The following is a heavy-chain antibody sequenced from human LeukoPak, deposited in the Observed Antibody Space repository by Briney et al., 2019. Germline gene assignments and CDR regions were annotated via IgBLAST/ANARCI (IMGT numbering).Heavy chain of an antibody. CDR3: TRDPITNLYSSGWTDPYYFDY. Sequence: PGGSLILSCTASGFTFGDYAMSWVRQAPGKGLEWVGYIRSKASGGTTEYAASVKGRFTISRDDSKSIAYLQMNSLKTEDTAVYYCTRDPITNLYSSGWTDPYYFDYWGQGTLVTVSS. J-gene: IGHJ4*02. CDR2: IRSKASGGTT. V-gene: IGHV3-49*04. D-gene: IGHD6-19*01. CDR1: GFTFGDYA.